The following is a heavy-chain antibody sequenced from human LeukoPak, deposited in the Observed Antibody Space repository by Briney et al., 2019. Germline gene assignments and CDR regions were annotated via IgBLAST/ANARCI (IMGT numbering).Heavy chain of an antibody. J-gene: IGHJ4*02. CDR2: IYYSGST. D-gene: IGHD3-22*01. Sequence: SETLSLTCAVYGGSFSGYYWGWIRQPPGKGLEWIGSIYYSGSTYYNPSLKSRVTISVDTSKNQFSLKLSSVTAADTAVYYCARHSPKGMYYYDSSGPLPFDYWGQGTLVTVSS. V-gene: IGHV4-39*01. CDR3: ARHSPKGMYYYDSSGPLPFDY. CDR1: GGSFSGYY.